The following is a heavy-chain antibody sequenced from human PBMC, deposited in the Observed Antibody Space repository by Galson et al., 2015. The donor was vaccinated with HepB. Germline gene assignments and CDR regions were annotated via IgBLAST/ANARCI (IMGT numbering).Heavy chain of an antibody. J-gene: IGHJ4*02. CDR2: ISGSGGST. CDR3: ANAHHSIVVPAAIGY. Sequence: SLRLSCAASGFTFSSYAMSWVRQAPGKGLEWVSAISGSGGSTYYADSVKGRFTISRDNSKNTLYLQMNSLRAEDTAVYYCANAHHSIVVPAAIGYWGQGTLVTVSS. D-gene: IGHD2-2*01. CDR1: GFTFSSYA. V-gene: IGHV3-23*01.